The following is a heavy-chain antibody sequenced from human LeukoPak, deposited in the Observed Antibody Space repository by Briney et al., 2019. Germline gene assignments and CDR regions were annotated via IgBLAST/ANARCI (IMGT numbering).Heavy chain of an antibody. Sequence: GGCLRLSCAVSGFTFSGFWMSWSRQAPGKGLEWVASINSDGSEGYYADVVKGRFTISRDNAKNSLYLQINSLRAEDTAVYYCARSSYSSSSSVWGQGTMVTVSS. CDR2: INSDGSEG. CDR3: ARSSYSSSSSV. J-gene: IGHJ3*01. D-gene: IGHD6-6*01. CDR1: GFTFSGFW. V-gene: IGHV3-7*03.